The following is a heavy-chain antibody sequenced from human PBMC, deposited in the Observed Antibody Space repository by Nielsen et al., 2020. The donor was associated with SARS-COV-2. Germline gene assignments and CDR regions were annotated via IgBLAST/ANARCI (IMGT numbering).Heavy chain of an antibody. CDR3: ARERVGGITIFGVVTRYGMDV. V-gene: IGHV4-30-4*01. CDR1: GGSISSGDYY. CDR2: IYYSGST. D-gene: IGHD3-3*01. J-gene: IGHJ6*01. Sequence: SETLSLTCTVSGGSISSGDYYWSWIRQPPGKDLEWIGYIYYSGSTYYNPSLKSRVTISVDTSKNQFSLKLSSVTAADTALYYCARERVGGITIFGVVTRYGMDVWGQGTTVTVSS.